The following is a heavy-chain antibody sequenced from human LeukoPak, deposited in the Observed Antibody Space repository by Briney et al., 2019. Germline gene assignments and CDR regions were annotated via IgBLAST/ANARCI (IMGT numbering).Heavy chain of an antibody. CDR2: INPNSGGT. J-gene: IGHJ5*02. Sequence: GASVKVSCKASGYTFTGYYMHWVRQAPGQGLEWMGWINPNSGGTNYAQKFQGRVTMTRDTSISTAYMELSSLRSEDTAVYYCASRDCSGGSCRWFDPWGQGTLVTVSS. CDR1: GYTFTGYY. D-gene: IGHD2-15*01. CDR3: ASRDCSGGSCRWFDP. V-gene: IGHV1-2*02.